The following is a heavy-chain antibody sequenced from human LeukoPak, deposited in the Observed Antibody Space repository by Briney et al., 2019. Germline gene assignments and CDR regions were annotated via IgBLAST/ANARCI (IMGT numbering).Heavy chain of an antibody. J-gene: IGHJ6*02. CDR3: ARDRKSYDFRSGYYGYYYGMDV. CDR2: IIPIFGTA. D-gene: IGHD3-3*01. V-gene: IGHV1-69*13. CDR1: GGTFSSYA. Sequence: GASVKVSCKASGGTFSSYATSWVRQAPGQGLEWMGGIIPIFGTANYAQKFQGRVTITADESTSTAYMELSSLRSEDTAVYYCARDRKSYDFRSGYYGYYYGMDVWGQGTTVTVSS.